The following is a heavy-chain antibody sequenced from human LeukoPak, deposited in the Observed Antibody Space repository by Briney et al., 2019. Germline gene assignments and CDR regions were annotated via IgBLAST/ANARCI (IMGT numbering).Heavy chain of an antibody. CDR2: IYYSGST. J-gene: IGHJ3*02. V-gene: IGHV4-31*03. CDR3: AREGRGYAFDI. CDR1: GGSISSGGYY. Sequence: SETLSLTCTVSGGSISSGGYYWSWIRQHPGKGLEWIGYIYYSGSTYYNPSLKSRVTISVDTSKSQFSLKLSSVTAADTAVYYCAREGRGYAFDIWGQGTMVTVSS. D-gene: IGHD3-10*01.